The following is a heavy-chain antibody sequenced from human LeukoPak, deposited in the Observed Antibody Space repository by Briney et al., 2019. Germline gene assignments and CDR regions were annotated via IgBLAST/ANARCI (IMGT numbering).Heavy chain of an antibody. V-gene: IGHV3-48*01. CDR3: ARVGSGSYFLDGFDI. J-gene: IGHJ3*02. Sequence: GGSLRLSCAASGFTFSGFAMDWVRQAPGKGLEWVSYISSSSTIYYADSVKGRFTISRDNPKNTLYLQMNSLRAEDTAVYYCARVGSGSYFLDGFDIWGQGTMVTVSS. CDR1: GFTFSGFA. CDR2: ISSSSTI. D-gene: IGHD1-26*01.